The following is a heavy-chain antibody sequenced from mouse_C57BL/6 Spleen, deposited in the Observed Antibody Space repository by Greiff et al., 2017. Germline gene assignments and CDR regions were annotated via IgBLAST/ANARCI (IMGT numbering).Heavy chain of an antibody. Sequence: VQLQQSGAELVRPGASVKLSCTASGFNIKDDYMHWVKQRPEQGLEWIGWIDPENGDTEYASKFQGKATITADTSSNTAYLPLSSLTSEDTAVYYCTTGDYYGSNWYFDVWGTGTTVTVSS. CDR3: TTGDYYGSNWYFDV. D-gene: IGHD1-1*01. V-gene: IGHV14-4*01. J-gene: IGHJ1*03. CDR2: IDPENGDT. CDR1: GFNIKDDY.